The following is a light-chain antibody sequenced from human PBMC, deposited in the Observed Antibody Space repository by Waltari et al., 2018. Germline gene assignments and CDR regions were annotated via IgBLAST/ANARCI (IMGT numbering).Light chain of an antibody. CDR2: DAS. CDR3: QQYNTYSIT. J-gene: IGKJ5*01. CDR1: QSINSW. V-gene: IGKV1-5*01. Sequence: DIHMTHSPSTLSAFVGDRVTITCRASQSINSWLAWYQQKPGKAPKLLIYDASGLQSGVPSRFSGSGSGTDFTLTISSLQPDDFATYYCQQYNTYSITFGQGTRVEIK.